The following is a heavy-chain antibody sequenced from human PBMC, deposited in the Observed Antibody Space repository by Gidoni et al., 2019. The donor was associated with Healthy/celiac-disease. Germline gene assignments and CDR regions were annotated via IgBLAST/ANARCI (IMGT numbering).Heavy chain of an antibody. CDR3: AREGGYSYGSPWRAVDY. J-gene: IGHJ4*02. V-gene: IGHV3-53*01. Sequence: GKGLEWVSVIYSGGSTYYADSVKGRFTISRDNSKNTLYLQMNSLRAEDTAVYYCAREGGYSYGSPWRAVDYWGQGTLVTVSS. D-gene: IGHD5-18*01. CDR2: IYSGGST.